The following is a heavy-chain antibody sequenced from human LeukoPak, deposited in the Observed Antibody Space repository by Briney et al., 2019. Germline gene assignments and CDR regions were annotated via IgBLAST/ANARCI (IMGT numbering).Heavy chain of an antibody. CDR3: ARASPMYDYGDYWYFDL. D-gene: IGHD4-17*01. Sequence: SVKVSCRASGYTITGYYMHWVRQAPGQGLEWMGGIIPIFGTANYAQKFQGRVTITADESTSTAYMELSSLRSEDTAVYYCARASPMYDYGDYWYFDLWGRGTLVTVSS. J-gene: IGHJ2*01. CDR2: IIPIFGTA. V-gene: IGHV1-69*13. CDR1: GYTITGYY.